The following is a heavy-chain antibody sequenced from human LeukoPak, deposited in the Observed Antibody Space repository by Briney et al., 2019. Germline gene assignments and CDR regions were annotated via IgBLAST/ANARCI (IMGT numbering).Heavy chain of an antibody. D-gene: IGHD4-17*01. Sequence: ASVKVSCKASGYMFSINDMHWVRQAPGQGREWMGIINPSDGRTTYAQKFQGRVTMTEDTSTDTAYMELSSLRSEDTAVYYCATAPTTVTTRFGAFDIWGQGTMVTVSS. V-gene: IGHV1-46*01. CDR2: INPSDGRT. CDR1: GYMFSIND. J-gene: IGHJ3*02. CDR3: ATAPTTVTTRFGAFDI.